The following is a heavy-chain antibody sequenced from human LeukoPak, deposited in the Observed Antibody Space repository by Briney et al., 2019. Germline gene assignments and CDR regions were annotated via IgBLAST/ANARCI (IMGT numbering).Heavy chain of an antibody. J-gene: IGHJ4*02. CDR1: GFVVSTNY. V-gene: IGHV3-66*01. CDR2: LYSGGST. CDR3: AMDSAWLPLKFDY. Sequence: GGSLRLSCAASGFVVSTNYMSWVRQAPGKGLEWVSVLYSGGSTYYTDSVKGRFTISRDNSNNTLYLQMNNLRAEDTAVYYCAMDSAWLPLKFDYWGPGTLVAVSP. D-gene: IGHD5-24*01.